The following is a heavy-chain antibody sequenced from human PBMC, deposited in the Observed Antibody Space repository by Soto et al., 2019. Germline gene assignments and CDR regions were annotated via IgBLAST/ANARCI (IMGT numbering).Heavy chain of an antibody. CDR2: IIPIFRTP. V-gene: IGHV1-69*12. CDR1: GGTFNTFA. Sequence: QVQLVQSGAEVKKPGSSVKVSCKASGGTFNTFAISWVRQAPGQGFEWLGGIIPIFRTPDYAQKFQGRVTIIAYESASTVYMELSSLRSHDTGVYYCARDKERQRLGGNYYYAMDVWGQGTTVTVSS. D-gene: IGHD5-12*01. CDR3: ARDKERQRLGGNYYYAMDV. J-gene: IGHJ6*02.